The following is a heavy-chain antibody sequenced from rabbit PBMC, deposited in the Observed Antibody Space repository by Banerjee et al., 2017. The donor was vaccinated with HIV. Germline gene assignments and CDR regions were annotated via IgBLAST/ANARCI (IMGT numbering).Heavy chain of an antibody. Sequence: CWVRQAPGKGLELIACIYSSNGDKWYASWVNGRFTISRSTSLNTVDLKMTSLTVADTATYFCAGGDSNGGWSGLYLWGQGTLV. V-gene: IGHV1S43*01. CDR3: AGGDSNGGWSGLYL. CDR2: IYSSNGDK. J-gene: IGHJ3*01. D-gene: IGHD6-1*01.